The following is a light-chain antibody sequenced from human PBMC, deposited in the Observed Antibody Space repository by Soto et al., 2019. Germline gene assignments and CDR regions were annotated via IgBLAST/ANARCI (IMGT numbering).Light chain of an antibody. V-gene: IGLV1-44*01. CDR3: ATWDDILNGYV. J-gene: IGLJ1*01. CDR1: GSNIGSNA. CDR2: TNN. Sequence: VLTQPPSASGTPGQRITISCSGAGSNIGSNAVTWYQQLPRTAPRLLIYTNNQRPSGVPDRFSGSRSGTSASLAISGLQSGDEADYYCATWDDILNGYVFGTGTKVTVL.